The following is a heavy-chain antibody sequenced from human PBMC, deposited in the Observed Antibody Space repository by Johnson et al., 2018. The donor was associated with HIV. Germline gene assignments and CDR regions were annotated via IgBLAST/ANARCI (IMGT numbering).Heavy chain of an antibody. CDR3: ARPYILLQLVSAFDI. Sequence: QVQLVESGGGLIQTGGSLRLSCAASGFTVSSNYMNWVRQAPGKGLVWVAVISYDGSYEYYADSVKGRFTISRDNFKNTLYLQMNSLRDEETAVYCCARPYILLQLVSAFDIWGQGTMVTVSS. CDR2: ISYDGSYE. J-gene: IGHJ3*02. D-gene: IGHD6-6*01. V-gene: IGHV3-30*03. CDR1: GFTVSSNY.